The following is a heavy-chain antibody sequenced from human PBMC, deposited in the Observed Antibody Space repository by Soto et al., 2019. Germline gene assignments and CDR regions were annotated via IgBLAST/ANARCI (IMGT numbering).Heavy chain of an antibody. CDR3: LGYVEPIDY. J-gene: IGHJ4*02. Sequence: EVQLVESGGGLVQPGGSLRLSCAASGFTFSSYSMNWVRQAPGKGLEWVSYISSSSSTIYYADSVKGRFTISRDNAKKPLYLQMNSLRDEDTAVYYCLGYVEPIDYWGQGTLVTVSS. CDR2: ISSSSSTI. CDR1: GFTFSSYS. D-gene: IGHD5-12*01. V-gene: IGHV3-48*02.